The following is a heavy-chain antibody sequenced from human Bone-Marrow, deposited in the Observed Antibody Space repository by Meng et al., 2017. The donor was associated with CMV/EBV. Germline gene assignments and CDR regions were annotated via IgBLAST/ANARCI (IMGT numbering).Heavy chain of an antibody. CDR2: IKEDGSQK. CDR3: ARFASVGY. Sequence: GESLKISCAASGFTFSSYAMHWVRQAPGKGLEWVATIKEDGSQKFYSASVKGRFTIARDNAQNSLYLQMNNLSPEDTAMYYCARFASVGYWGQGTLVTVSS. V-gene: IGHV3-7*03. D-gene: IGHD3-16*01. CDR1: GFTFSSYA. J-gene: IGHJ4*02.